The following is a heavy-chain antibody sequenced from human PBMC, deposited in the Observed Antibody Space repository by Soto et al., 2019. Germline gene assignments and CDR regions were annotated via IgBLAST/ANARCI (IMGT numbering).Heavy chain of an antibody. CDR1: GFTFSSYS. CDR3: ARDGGYSYGYYYGMDV. D-gene: IGHD5-18*01. CDR2: ISSSSSTI. J-gene: IGHJ6*02. V-gene: IGHV3-48*02. Sequence: GGSLSLSCAASGFTFSSYSMNWVRQAPGKGLEWVSYISSSSSTIYYADSVKGRFTISRDNAKNSLYLQMNSLRDEDTAVYYCARDGGYSYGYYYGMDVWGQGTTVTVSS.